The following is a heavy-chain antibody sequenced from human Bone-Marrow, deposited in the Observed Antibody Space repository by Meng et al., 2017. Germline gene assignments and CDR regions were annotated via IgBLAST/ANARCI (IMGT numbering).Heavy chain of an antibody. J-gene: IGHJ6*02. D-gene: IGHD3-3*01. Sequence: GGSLRLSCAASGFTFSSYWMSWVRQAPGKGLEWVANIKQDGSEKYYVDSVKGRFTISRDNAKNSLYLQMNSLRAEDTAVYYCARAPVLRFLEWLYSGGMDVWGQGTTVTVSS. CDR1: GFTFSSYW. CDR3: ARAPVLRFLEWLYSGGMDV. CDR2: IKQDGSEK. V-gene: IGHV3-7*01.